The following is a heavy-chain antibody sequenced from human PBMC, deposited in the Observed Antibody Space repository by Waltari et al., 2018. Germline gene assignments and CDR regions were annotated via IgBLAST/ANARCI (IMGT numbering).Heavy chain of an antibody. CDR3: ARDPPYYYDSSGYYYADY. Sequence: QVQLVQSGAEVKKPGASVKVYCKASGYTFTGYYMHWVRQAPGQGLEWMGRINPNSGGTNYAQKFQGGVTMTRDTSISTAYMELSRLRSDDTAVYYCARDPPYYYDSSGYYYADYCGQGTLVTVSS. CDR1: GYTFTGYY. V-gene: IGHV1-2*06. CDR2: INPNSGGT. J-gene: IGHJ4*02. D-gene: IGHD3-22*01.